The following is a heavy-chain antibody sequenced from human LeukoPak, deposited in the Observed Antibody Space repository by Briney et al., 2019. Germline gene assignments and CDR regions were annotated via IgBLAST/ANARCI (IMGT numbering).Heavy chain of an antibody. D-gene: IGHD5-18*01. CDR2: IYYSGNT. CDR1: GGSITNYY. J-gene: IGHJ3*02. Sequence: SETLSLTCTVSGGSITNYYWGWIRQPPGKGLEWMGYIYYSGNTKYNPSLKSRVTISADTSKNLFSLKLSSVTAADTAVYYCATEGFTYGYHGIDIWGQGTIVTVSS. CDR3: ATEGFTYGYHGIDI. V-gene: IGHV4-59*01.